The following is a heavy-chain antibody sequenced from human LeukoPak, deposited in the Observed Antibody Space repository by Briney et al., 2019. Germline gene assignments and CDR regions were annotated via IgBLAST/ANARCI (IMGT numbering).Heavy chain of an antibody. CDR3: ARPAMASNAFDI. CDR1: GYSFTTYW. V-gene: IGHV5-51*01. Sequence: GESLEISCKASGYSFTTYWIGWVRQMPGKGLEWMGLIYPGDSDTRYSPSFQGQVTISADKSISTAYLQWSSLKASDSAMYYCARPAMASNAFDIWGQGTMVTVSS. CDR2: IYPGDSDT. D-gene: IGHD5-24*01. J-gene: IGHJ3*02.